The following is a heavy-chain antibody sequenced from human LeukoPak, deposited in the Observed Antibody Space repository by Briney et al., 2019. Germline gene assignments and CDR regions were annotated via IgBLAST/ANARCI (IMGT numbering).Heavy chain of an antibody. CDR2: INAGNGNT. J-gene: IGHJ4*02. D-gene: IGHD5-18*01. CDR1: GYTFTSYA. V-gene: IGHV1-3*01. Sequence: GASVKVSCKASGYTFTSYAMHWVRQAPGQRLEWMGWINAGNGNTKYSQKFQGRVTITRDTSASTAYMELSSLRSEDTAVYYCARGPSPSPQPHYFDYWGQGTLVTVSS. CDR3: ARGPSPSPQPHYFDY.